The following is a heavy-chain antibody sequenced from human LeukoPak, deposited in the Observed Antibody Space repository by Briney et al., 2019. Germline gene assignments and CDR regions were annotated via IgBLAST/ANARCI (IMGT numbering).Heavy chain of an antibody. CDR3: AKDMRYFDWLLYPDAFDI. CDR1: GFTFDDYA. CDR2: ISWNSGSI. V-gene: IGHV3-9*01. J-gene: IGHJ3*02. Sequence: GRSLRLSCVASGFTFDDYAMHWVRQAPGKGLEWVSGISWNSGSIGYADSVKGRFTISRDNAKNSLYLQMNSLRAEDTALYYCAKDMRYFDWLLYPDAFDIWGQGTMVTVSS. D-gene: IGHD3-9*01.